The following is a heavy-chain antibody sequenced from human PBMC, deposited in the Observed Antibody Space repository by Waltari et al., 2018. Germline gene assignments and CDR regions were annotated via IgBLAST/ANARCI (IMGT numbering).Heavy chain of an antibody. V-gene: IGHV4-59*01. CDR2: VYYTGTT. D-gene: IGHD6-13*01. Sequence: QVELQESGPGLVKASETLSLTCTVSGGSISTYYWSWIRQPPGKGLEYIGYVYYTGTTNYNPTLKNRVTISLDTSKNQFSLKVNSVTAADTAVDYCARADSSTAYFYYYMDVWGTGTTVTVSS. CDR1: GGSISTYY. J-gene: IGHJ6*03. CDR3: ARADSSTAYFYYYMDV.